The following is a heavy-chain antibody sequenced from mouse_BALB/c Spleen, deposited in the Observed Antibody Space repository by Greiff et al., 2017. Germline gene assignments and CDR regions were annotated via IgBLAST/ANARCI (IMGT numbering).Heavy chain of an antibody. V-gene: IGHV2-9*02. D-gene: IGHD1-1*01. J-gene: IGHJ4*01. CDR2: IWAGGST. Sequence: VQLVESGPGLVAPSQSLSITCTVSGFSLTSYGVHWVRQPPGKGLEWLGVIWAGGSTNYNSALMSRLSISKDNSKSQVFLKMNSLQTDDTAMYYCATITTVVEGAMDYWGQGTSVTVSS. CDR3: ATITTVVEGAMDY. CDR1: GFSLTSYG.